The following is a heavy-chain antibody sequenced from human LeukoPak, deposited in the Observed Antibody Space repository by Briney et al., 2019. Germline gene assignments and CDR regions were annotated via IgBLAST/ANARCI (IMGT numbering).Heavy chain of an antibody. CDR1: GFTFSSYA. Sequence: GGSLRLSCTASGFTFSSYAMHWVRQAPGKGLEWLAFIRYDGTNTHYADSVKGRFTISRDNSENTLYLQMNTLTIEDTAVYYCAKLAELVVTNNWFDPWGQGTLVTGSS. V-gene: IGHV3-30*02. D-gene: IGHD2-15*01. CDR2: IRYDGTNT. J-gene: IGHJ5*02. CDR3: AKLAELVVTNNWFDP.